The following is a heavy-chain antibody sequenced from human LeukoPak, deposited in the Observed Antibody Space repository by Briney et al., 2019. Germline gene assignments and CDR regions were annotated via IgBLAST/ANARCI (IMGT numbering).Heavy chain of an antibody. D-gene: IGHD6-19*01. CDR3: AKARNTLPWHSSGWDDY. V-gene: IGHV3-23*01. Sequence: GGSLRLSCAASGFTFSSYGMSWVRQAPGKGLEWVSAISGSGGSTYYADSVKGRFTISRDNSKNTLYLQMNSLRAEDTAVYYCAKARNTLPWHSSGWDDYWGQGTLVTVSS. J-gene: IGHJ4*02. CDR2: ISGSGGST. CDR1: GFTFSSYG.